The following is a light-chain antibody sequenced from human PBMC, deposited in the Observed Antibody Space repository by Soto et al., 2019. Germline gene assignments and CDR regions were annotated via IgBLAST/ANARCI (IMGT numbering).Light chain of an antibody. Sequence: EIVLTQSPGTLSLSPGEGATLSCRASQSVASSSLAWYQQKPGQAPRLIIYGASNRATGTPDRFSGGGSGTDFTLTISRLEPEDFAVYYFQQYGSSSYTFGQGTKLEIK. CDR1: QSVASSS. V-gene: IGKV3-20*01. CDR2: GAS. J-gene: IGKJ2*01. CDR3: QQYGSSSYT.